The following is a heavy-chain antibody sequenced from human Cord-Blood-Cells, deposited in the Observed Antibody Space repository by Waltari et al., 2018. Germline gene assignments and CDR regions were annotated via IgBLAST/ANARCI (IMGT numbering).Heavy chain of an antibody. CDR1: GGSIRSSSYY. J-gene: IGHJ4*02. D-gene: IGHD3-10*01. Sequence: QLQLQESGPGLVKPSETLSLTCTVSGGSIRSSSYYWGWIRQPPGKGLEWIGSIYYSGSTYYNPSLKSRVTISVDTSKNQFSLKLSSVTAADTAVYYCARQEIALVQGVIIDYWGQGTLVTVSS. V-gene: IGHV4-39*01. CDR3: ARQEIALVQGVIIDY. CDR2: IYYSGST.